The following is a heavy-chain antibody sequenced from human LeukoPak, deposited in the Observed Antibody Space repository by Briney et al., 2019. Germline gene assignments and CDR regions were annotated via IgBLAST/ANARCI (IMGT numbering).Heavy chain of an antibody. CDR2: ISGSGGST. D-gene: IGHD3-9*01. J-gene: IGHJ3*02. V-gene: IGHV3-23*01. Sequence: PGGSLRLSCAASGFTFSSYAMSWVRQAPGKGLEWVSAISGSGGSTYYADSVKGRFTISRDNSKNTLYLQMNSLRAEDTAVYYCAKRYQIRYFDWLLFDAFDIWGQGTMVTVSS. CDR3: AKRYQIRYFDWLLFDAFDI. CDR1: GFTFSSYA.